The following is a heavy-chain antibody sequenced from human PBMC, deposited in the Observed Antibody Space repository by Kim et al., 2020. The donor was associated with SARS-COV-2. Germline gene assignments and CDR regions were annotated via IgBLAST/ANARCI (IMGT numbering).Heavy chain of an antibody. D-gene: IGHD3-10*01. Sequence: SETLSLTCTVSGGSISSGGYYWSWIRQHPGKGLEWIGYIYYSGSTYYNPSLKSRVTISVDTSKNQFSLKLSSVTAADTAVYYCARGRYYGSGSYWRVYFDYWGQGTLVTVSS. CDR2: IYYSGST. J-gene: IGHJ4*02. V-gene: IGHV4-31*03. CDR3: ARGRYYGSGSYWRVYFDY. CDR1: GGSISSGGYY.